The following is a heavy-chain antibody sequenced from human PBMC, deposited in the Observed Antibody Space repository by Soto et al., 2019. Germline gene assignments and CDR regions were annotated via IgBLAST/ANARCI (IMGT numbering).Heavy chain of an antibody. CDR1: GFTFSSYA. CDR3: ASLFHGGPYYDFWSGLVPNPDY. V-gene: IGHV3-30-3*01. D-gene: IGHD3-3*01. CDR2: ISYDGSNK. J-gene: IGHJ4*02. Sequence: GGSLRLSCAASGFTFSSYAMHWVRQAPGKGLEWVAVISYDGSNKYYADSVKGRFTISRDNSKNTLYLQMNSLRAEDTAVYYCASLFHGGPYYDFWSGLVPNPDYWGQGTLVTVSS.